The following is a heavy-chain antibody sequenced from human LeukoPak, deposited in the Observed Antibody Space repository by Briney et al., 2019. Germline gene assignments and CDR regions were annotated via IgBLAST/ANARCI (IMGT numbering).Heavy chain of an antibody. CDR2: IYYSRST. CDR3: ARGWEGDYVWGSYRSHFDY. J-gene: IGHJ4*02. V-gene: IGHV4-39*07. D-gene: IGHD3-16*02. Sequence: SETLSLTCTVSGGSISSSSYYWGWIRQPPGKGLEWIGSIYYSRSTYYNPSLKSRVTISVDTSKNQFSLKLSSVTAADTAVYYCARGWEGDYVWGSYRSHFDYWGQGTLVTVSS. CDR1: GGSISSSSYY.